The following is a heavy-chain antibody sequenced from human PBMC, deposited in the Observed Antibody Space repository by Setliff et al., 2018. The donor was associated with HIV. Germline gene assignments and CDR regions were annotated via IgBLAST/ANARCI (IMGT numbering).Heavy chain of an antibody. CDR2: VNHKGVA. D-gene: IGHD2-21*01. CDR3: TRAQIAAPRPFDY. Sequence: PSETLSLTCAVYGGAFSGYYWAWIRQSPGRGLEWIGEVNHKGVANYSPSLMRRATISADTSKNQFSLRLSSVTAADTALYFCTRAQIAAPRPFDYWGQGTLVTVS. V-gene: IGHV4-34*01. J-gene: IGHJ4*02. CDR1: GGAFSGYY.